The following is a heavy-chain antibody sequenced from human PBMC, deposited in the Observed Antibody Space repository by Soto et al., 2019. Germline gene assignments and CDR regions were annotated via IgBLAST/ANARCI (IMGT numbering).Heavy chain of an antibody. CDR3: ARATIAAAGKAFDY. J-gene: IGHJ4*02. CDR1: GGTFSSYT. Sequence: QVQLVQSGAEVKKPGSSVKVSCKASGGTFSSYTISWVRQAPGQGLEWMGRIIPILGIANYAQKFQGRVTITADKSTSTDYMELSSLRSEDTAVYYCARATIAAAGKAFDYWGQGTLVTGSS. D-gene: IGHD6-13*01. CDR2: IIPILGIA. V-gene: IGHV1-69*02.